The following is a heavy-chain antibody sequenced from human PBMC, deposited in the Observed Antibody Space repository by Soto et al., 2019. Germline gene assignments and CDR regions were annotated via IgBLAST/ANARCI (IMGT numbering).Heavy chain of an antibody. J-gene: IGHJ4*02. CDR2: IYFSGIT. CDR1: GGSISSYY. D-gene: IGHD1-26*01. CDR3: ARRYGGNFDY. V-gene: IGHV4-59*01. Sequence: QVQLQESGPGLVKPSETLSLTCTVSGGSISSYYWSWIRQPPGKGLEWIGYIYFSGITNYNPSLTSRVTITVETSKNQFSLKLTSVTAADTAVYYCARRYGGNFDYWGQGTLVTVSS.